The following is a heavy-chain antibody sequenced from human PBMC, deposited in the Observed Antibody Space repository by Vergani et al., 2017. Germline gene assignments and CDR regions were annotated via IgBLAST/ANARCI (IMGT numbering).Heavy chain of an antibody. Sequence: QVQLVQSGAEVKKPGSSVKVSCKASGGTFSSYAISWVRQAPGQGLEWMGGIIPIFGTANYAKKFQGRVTITADESTSTAYMELSSLRSEDTAVYYCARVNKYDILTGYFNWFDPWGQGTLVTVSS. CDR1: GGTFSSYA. V-gene: IGHV1-69*01. D-gene: IGHD3-9*01. J-gene: IGHJ5*02. CDR2: IIPIFGTA. CDR3: ARVNKYDILTGYFNWFDP.